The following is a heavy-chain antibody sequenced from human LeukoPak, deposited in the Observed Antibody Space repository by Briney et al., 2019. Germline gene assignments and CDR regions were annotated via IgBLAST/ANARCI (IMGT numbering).Heavy chain of an antibody. Sequence: ASVKVSCKASGYTFTSYGISWVRQAPGQGLEWMGWISAYNGNTNYAQKLQGRVTMTTDTSTSTAYMELRSLRSEDTAVYYCARGAHLWFRTVQKYYFDYWGQGTLVTVSS. CDR2: ISAYNGNT. D-gene: IGHD3-10*01. CDR3: ARGAHLWFRTVQKYYFDY. J-gene: IGHJ4*02. V-gene: IGHV1-18*01. CDR1: GYTFTSYG.